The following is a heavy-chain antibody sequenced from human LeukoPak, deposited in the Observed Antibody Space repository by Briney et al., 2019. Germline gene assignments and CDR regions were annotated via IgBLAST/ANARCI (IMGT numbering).Heavy chain of an antibody. Sequence: GGSLRLSCAASGFTFSSYAMHWVRQAPGKGLEWVAVISYDGSNKYYADSVKGRFTISRDNSKNTLYLQMNSLRAEDTAVYYCAREGRRRGYFDYWGQGTWSPSP. CDR2: ISYDGSNK. V-gene: IGHV3-30-3*01. CDR1: GFTFSSYA. CDR3: AREGRRRGYFDY. D-gene: IGHD3-16*01. J-gene: IGHJ4*02.